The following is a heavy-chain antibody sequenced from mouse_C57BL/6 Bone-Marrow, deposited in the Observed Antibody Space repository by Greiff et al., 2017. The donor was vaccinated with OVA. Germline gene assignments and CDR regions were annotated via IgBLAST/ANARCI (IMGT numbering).Heavy chain of an antibody. V-gene: IGHV14-4*01. CDR1: GFNIKDDY. CDR3: TTTTAVGEAMDY. J-gene: IGHJ4*01. Sequence: SGAELVRPGASVKLSCTASGFNIKDDYMHWVKQRPEQGLEWIGWIDPENGDTEYASKFQGKATITADTSSNTAYLQLSSLTSEDTAVYYCTTTTAVGEAMDYWGQGTSVTVSS. CDR2: IDPENGDT. D-gene: IGHD1-1*01.